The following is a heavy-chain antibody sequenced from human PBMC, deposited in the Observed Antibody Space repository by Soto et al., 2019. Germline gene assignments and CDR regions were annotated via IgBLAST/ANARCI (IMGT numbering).Heavy chain of an antibody. V-gene: IGHV3-66*01. D-gene: IGHD7-27*01. CDR2: IYSGGST. CDR1: GFTVSSNY. CDR3: ARWGHTPDRAAFDI. Sequence: GGSLRLSCAASGFTVSSNYMSWVRQAPGKGLEWVSVIYSGGSTYYADSVKGRFTISRDNSKNTLYLQMNSLRAEDTAVYYCARWGHTPDRAAFDIWGQGTMVTVSS. J-gene: IGHJ3*02.